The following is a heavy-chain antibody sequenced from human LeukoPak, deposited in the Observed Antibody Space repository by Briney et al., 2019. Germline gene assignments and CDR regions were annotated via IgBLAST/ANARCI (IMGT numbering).Heavy chain of an antibody. D-gene: IGHD6-13*01. CDR2: INPNSGGT. J-gene: IGHJ5*02. CDR3: ARGSGRQQLWFDP. V-gene: IGHV1-2*02. CDR1: GYTFTGQY. Sequence: ASVTVSCKASGYTFTGQYMHWVRQAPGQGLEWMGWINPNSGGTNYAQKFQGRVTMARDTSISTAYMELSSLRSDDTAVYYCARGSGRQQLWFDPWGQGTLVTVSS.